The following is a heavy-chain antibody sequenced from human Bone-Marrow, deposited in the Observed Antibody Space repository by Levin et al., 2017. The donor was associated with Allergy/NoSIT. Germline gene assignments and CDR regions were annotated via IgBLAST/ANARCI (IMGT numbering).Heavy chain of an antibody. Sequence: GSLRLSCTVSGGSISSYYWSWIRQPPGKGLEWIGFIYYSGSTYYNPSLKSRVTISLDTSKTQFSLKLRSVTSADTAVYYCARDPMGYCSSTSCYIGWFDPWGQGTLVTVSS. D-gene: IGHD2-2*01. J-gene: IGHJ5*02. V-gene: IGHV4-59*01. CDR2: IYYSGST. CDR3: ARDPMGYCSSTSCYIGWFDP. CDR1: GGSISSYY.